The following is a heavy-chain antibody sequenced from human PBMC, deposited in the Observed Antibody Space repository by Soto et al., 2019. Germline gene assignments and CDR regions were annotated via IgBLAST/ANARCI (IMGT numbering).Heavy chain of an antibody. J-gene: IGHJ6*02. V-gene: IGHV6-1*01. Sequence: SQTLSLTCAISGDSVSSNSAAWNWIRQSPSRGLEWLGRTYYRSKWYNDYAVSVKSRITINPDTSKNQFSLQLNSVTPEDTAVYYCARAYRSGWNNYYGMDVWGQGTTVTVSS. CDR1: GDSVSSNSAA. CDR2: TYYRSKWYN. D-gene: IGHD6-25*01. CDR3: ARAYRSGWNNYYGMDV.